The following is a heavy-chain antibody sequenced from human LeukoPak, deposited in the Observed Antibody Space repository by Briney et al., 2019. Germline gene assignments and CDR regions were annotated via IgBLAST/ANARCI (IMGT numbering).Heavy chain of an antibody. CDR3: ARGADILTGYYPYWYIYL. CDR1: GGSICSYY. V-gene: IGHV4-59*08. CDR2: IYYSGST. D-gene: IGHD3-9*01. Sequence: SETLSLTCSVSGGSICSYYGRWLRQPPGKGLEWIGYIYYSGSTDYNPSLKSRVTISVDRSTNRFSLRLSSVTAADTAVYYCARGADILTGYYPYWYIYLCGRGTLVTVSS. J-gene: IGHJ2*01.